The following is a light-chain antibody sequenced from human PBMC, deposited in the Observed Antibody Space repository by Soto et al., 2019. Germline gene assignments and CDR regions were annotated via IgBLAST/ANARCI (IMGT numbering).Light chain of an antibody. V-gene: IGKV1-5*03. Sequence: DIQMTQSPSTLSASVGARVTITCRASQSISTWLAWYQQKPGKAPKLLIYKASSLESGVPSRFSGSGSGTEFTLTISSLQPDDFATYYCQQYKSVSLLTFGGGTKVDIK. CDR3: QQYKSVSLLT. J-gene: IGKJ4*01. CDR2: KAS. CDR1: QSISTW.